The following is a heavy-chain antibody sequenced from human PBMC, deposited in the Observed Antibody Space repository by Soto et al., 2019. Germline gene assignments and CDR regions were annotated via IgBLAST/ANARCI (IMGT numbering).Heavy chain of an antibody. D-gene: IGHD3-10*01. CDR1: GFTFSSYA. CDR2: ISGSGGST. J-gene: IGHJ4*02. V-gene: IGHV3-23*01. CDR3: ANSKYYYGPGSYYNFDY. Sequence: GGSLRLSCAASGFTFSSYAMSWVRQAPGKGLEWVSAISGSGGSTYYADSVKGRFTISRDNSKNTLYLQMNSLRAEDTAVYYCANSKYYYGPGSYYNFDYWGQGTLVSVSS.